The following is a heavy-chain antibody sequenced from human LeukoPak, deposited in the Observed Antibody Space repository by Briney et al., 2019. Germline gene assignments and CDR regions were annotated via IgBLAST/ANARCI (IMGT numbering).Heavy chain of an antibody. CDR2: INPNSGGT. CDR1: GYTFTGYY. J-gene: IGHJ5*02. Sequence: ASVKVSCKASGYTFTGYYMHWVRQAPGQGLEWMGWINPNSGGTNYAQKLQGRVTMTTDTSTSTAYMELKSLRSDDTAVYYCARVLRYCSSTRCSNTNWFDPWGQGTLVTVSS. CDR3: ARVLRYCSSTRCSNTNWFDP. D-gene: IGHD2-2*01. V-gene: IGHV1-2*02.